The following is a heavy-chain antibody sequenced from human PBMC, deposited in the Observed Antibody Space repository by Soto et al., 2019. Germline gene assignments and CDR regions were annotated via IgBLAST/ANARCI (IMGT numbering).Heavy chain of an antibody. V-gene: IGHV3-30*18. J-gene: IGHJ6*02. CDR3: AKGRNSGEFYYYGMDV. CDR1: GFTFSSYG. D-gene: IGHD3-10*01. CDR2: ISYDGSNK. Sequence: GGSLRLSCAASGFTFSSYGMHWVRQAPGKGLEWVAVISYDGSNKYYADSVKGRFTISRDNSKNTLYLQMNSLRAEDTAVYYCAKGRNSGEFYYYGMDVWGQGTTVTVSS.